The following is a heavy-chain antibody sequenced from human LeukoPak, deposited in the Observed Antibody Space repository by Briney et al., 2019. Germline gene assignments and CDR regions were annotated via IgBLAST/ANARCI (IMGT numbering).Heavy chain of an antibody. D-gene: IGHD3-22*01. CDR3: ATDSSGYYHAPYFDY. CDR1: GYTLTELS. V-gene: IGHV1-24*01. Sequence: ASVKVSRKVSGYTLTELSMHWVRQAPGKGLEWMGGFDPEDGETIYAQKFQGRVTMTEDTSTDTAYMELSSLRSEDTAVYYCATDSSGYYHAPYFDYWGQGTLVTVSS. J-gene: IGHJ4*02. CDR2: FDPEDGET.